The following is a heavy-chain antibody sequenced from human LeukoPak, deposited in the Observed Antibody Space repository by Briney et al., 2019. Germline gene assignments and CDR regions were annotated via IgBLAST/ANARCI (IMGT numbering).Heavy chain of an antibody. CDR1: GFTFSSYW. V-gene: IGHV3-7*01. Sequence: GGSLRLSCAAPGFTFSSYWMSWVRQAPGKGLEWVANIKQDGSEKYYVDSVKGRFTISRDNAKNSVYLQMNSLRAEDTAVYYCARGMDVRGQGTMVTVSS. CDR2: IKQDGSEK. J-gene: IGHJ6*02. CDR3: ARGMDV.